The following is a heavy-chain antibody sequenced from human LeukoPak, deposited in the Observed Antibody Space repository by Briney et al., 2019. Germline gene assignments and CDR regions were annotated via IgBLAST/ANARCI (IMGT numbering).Heavy chain of an antibody. Sequence: GGSLRLSCVASGFMFSSSGMHWVRQAPGKGLEWVAFIRYDGSNKYYSDSVKGRFIISRDNSKKTLYLQLNSLRGDDTAIYYCANRGYSYGTEYFQYWGQGTLVTFSS. V-gene: IGHV3-30*02. CDR3: ANRGYSYGTEYFQY. CDR2: IRYDGSNK. J-gene: IGHJ1*01. D-gene: IGHD5-18*01. CDR1: GFMFSSSG.